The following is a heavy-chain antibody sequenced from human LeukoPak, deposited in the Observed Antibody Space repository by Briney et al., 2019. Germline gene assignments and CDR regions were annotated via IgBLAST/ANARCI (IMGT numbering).Heavy chain of an antibody. V-gene: IGHV3-30-3*01. Sequence: GRSLRLSCAASGFTFSSYAMYWVRQAPGKGLEWVAVISYDGSNEDYADSVKGRFTISRDNSKNTLYLQMNSPRAEDTAVYYCATGSPAFDYWGQGTLVTVSS. J-gene: IGHJ4*02. CDR2: ISYDGSNE. CDR3: ATGSPAFDY. D-gene: IGHD1-26*01. CDR1: GFTFSSYA.